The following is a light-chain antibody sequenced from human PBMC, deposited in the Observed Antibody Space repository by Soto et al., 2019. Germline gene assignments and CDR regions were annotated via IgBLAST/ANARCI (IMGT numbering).Light chain of an antibody. CDR3: QQYSSSPQT. Sequence: ENVLTQSPGTLSLSPGERATLSCRASQSVSSSYLAWYQQKPGQAPRLLIYGASSRATGIPDRFSGSGSGTDFSLTISRLEAEDFAVYYCQQYSSSPQTCGQGTKVDIK. J-gene: IGKJ1*01. CDR1: QSVSSSY. CDR2: GAS. V-gene: IGKV3-20*01.